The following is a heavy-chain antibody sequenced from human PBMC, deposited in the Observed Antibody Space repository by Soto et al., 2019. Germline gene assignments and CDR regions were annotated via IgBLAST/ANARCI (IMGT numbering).Heavy chain of an antibody. D-gene: IGHD6-13*01. CDR3: ARVIDSSSWFPVGGMDV. J-gene: IGHJ6*02. Sequence: PSETLSLTCTVSGGSISSYYWSWIRQPPGKGLEWIGYIYYSGSTNYNPSLKSRVTISVDTSKNQFSLKLSSVTAADTAVYYCARVIDSSSWFPVGGMDVWGQGTTVTVSS. CDR1: GGSISSYY. V-gene: IGHV4-59*01. CDR2: IYYSGST.